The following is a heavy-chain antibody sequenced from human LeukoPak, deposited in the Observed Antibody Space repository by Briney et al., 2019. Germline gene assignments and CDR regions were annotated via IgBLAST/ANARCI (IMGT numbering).Heavy chain of an antibody. D-gene: IGHD6-6*01. J-gene: IGHJ4*02. V-gene: IGHV3-23*01. CDR2: ISGSGGST. Sequence: PGGSLSLSCAASGFTFSSYAMNWVRQAPGKGLEWVSAISGSGGSTNYADSVKGRFTISRDDYKNTLYLQMNSVRAEDTAVYYCAKETSSSFDYWGQGTLVTVCS. CDR1: GFTFSSYA. CDR3: AKETSSSFDY.